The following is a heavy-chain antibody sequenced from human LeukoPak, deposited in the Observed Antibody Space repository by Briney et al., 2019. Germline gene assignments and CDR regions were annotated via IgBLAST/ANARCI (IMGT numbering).Heavy chain of an antibody. CDR2: IYYSGST. Sequence: SETLSLTCTVSGGSISSSSYYWGWIRQPPGKGLAWIGSIYYSGSTYYNPSLESRVIISIDTSKNQFSLTLSSVTAADTALYYCARQSSVYASGPRFDPWGQGTLVTVSS. V-gene: IGHV4-39*07. CDR3: ARQSSVYASGPRFDP. CDR1: GGSISSSSYY. D-gene: IGHD3-10*01. J-gene: IGHJ5*02.